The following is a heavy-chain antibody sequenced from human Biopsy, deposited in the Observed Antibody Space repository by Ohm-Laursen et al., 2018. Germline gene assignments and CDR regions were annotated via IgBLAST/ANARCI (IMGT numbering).Heavy chain of an antibody. CDR1: GGTFISYA. CDR2: IIPMFGTA. J-gene: IGHJ4*02. CDR3: ARGPHSGSHSCFDY. V-gene: IGHV1-69*01. Sequence: SSVTVSCKASGGTFISYAISWVRQAPGHGLEWLGGIIPMFGTANYAQMFQGRVTISADESTSTSYMELSSLTTEDTAIYYCARGPHSGSHSCFDYWGRGTLVTVSS. D-gene: IGHD1-26*01.